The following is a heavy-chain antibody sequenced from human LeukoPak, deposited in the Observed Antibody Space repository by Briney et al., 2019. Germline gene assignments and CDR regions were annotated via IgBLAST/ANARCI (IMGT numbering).Heavy chain of an antibody. CDR1: GGTFSSYA. CDR3: ARDSPSDYGDRNHFDY. J-gene: IGHJ4*02. CDR2: IIPIFGTA. V-gene: IGHV1-69*05. D-gene: IGHD4-17*01. Sequence: SVKVSCKASGGTFSSYAISWVRQAPGQGLEWMGRIIPIFGTANYAQKFQGRDTITTDESTSTAYMELSSLRSEDTAVYYCARDSPSDYGDRNHFDYWGQGTLVTVSS.